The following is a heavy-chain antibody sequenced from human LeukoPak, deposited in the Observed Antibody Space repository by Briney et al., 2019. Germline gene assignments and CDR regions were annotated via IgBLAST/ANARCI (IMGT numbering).Heavy chain of an antibody. V-gene: IGHV3-21*01. J-gene: IGHJ5*02. CDR3: ARGKYCSSTSCSIWFDP. D-gene: IGHD2-2*01. Sequence: PGESLRLSCAASGFTFSSYSMNWVRQAPGKGLEWVSSISSSSSYIYYADSVKGRFTISRDNAKNSLYLQMNSLRAEDTAVYYCARGKYCSSTSCSIWFDPWGQGTLVTVSS. CDR2: ISSSSSYI. CDR1: GFTFSSYS.